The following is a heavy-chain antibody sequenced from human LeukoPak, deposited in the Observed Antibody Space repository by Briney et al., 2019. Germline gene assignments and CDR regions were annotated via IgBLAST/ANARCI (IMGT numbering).Heavy chain of an antibody. V-gene: IGHV1-18*01. CDR1: GYTFTSYG. J-gene: IGHJ4*02. D-gene: IGHD6-13*01. CDR2: ISAYNGNT. CDR3: ARDGISIAAAGTDY. Sequence: RASVKVSCKASGYTFTSYGISWVRQAPGQGLEWMGWISAYNGNTNYAQKLQGRVTMTTDTSTSTAYMELRSLRSDDTAVYYCARDGISIAAAGTDYWGQGTLVTVSS.